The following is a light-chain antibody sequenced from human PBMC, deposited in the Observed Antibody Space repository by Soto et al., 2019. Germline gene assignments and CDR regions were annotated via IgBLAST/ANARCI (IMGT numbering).Light chain of an antibody. J-gene: IGLJ1*01. CDR3: QSYDRSLRACV. Sequence: QSALTQPASVSGSPGQSITISCTGTSSDVGRYNYVSWYQQHPGKAPKLMIYEVNNRPSGVSYRFSGSKSGNTASLTISGLQAEDESDYYCQSYDRSLRACVFGTGTKLTVL. CDR2: EVN. V-gene: IGLV2-14*01. CDR1: SSDVGRYNY.